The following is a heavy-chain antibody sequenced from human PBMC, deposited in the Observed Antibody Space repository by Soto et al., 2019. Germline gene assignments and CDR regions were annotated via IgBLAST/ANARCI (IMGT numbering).Heavy chain of an antibody. V-gene: IGHV3-43*02. J-gene: IGHJ5*02. CDR2: LNADGSDT. CDR3: GTAIFYFDSSPYVS. D-gene: IGHD2-8*01. CDR1: GFTFEDYA. Sequence: EVQLVQSGGGVVRPGGSLRLSCAASGFTFEDYALHWVRQSSGKSPEWVSLLNADGSDTYYADSVKGRFTISRDNNKHSLYLQMNSLRPEDTAIYFCGTAIFYFDSSPYVSLGQGTLVTVTS.